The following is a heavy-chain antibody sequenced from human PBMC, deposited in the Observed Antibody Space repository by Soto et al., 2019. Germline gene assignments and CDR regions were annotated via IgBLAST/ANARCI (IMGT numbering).Heavy chain of an antibody. Sequence: EVQLLESGGGVVQPGGSLRLSCIASGFIFDDYAIHWVRQVTGKGLERDSGIDWNRATTGYADSVKGRFTLSRDNARNSVVLQMNNLRPEDTALYYCVKEVWSRHNDFTNFDSWGQGALGTVSS. CDR2: IDWNRATT. CDR3: VKEVWSRHNDFTNFDS. J-gene: IGHJ4*02. D-gene: IGHD3-3*01. V-gene: IGHV3-9*01. CDR1: GFIFDDYA.